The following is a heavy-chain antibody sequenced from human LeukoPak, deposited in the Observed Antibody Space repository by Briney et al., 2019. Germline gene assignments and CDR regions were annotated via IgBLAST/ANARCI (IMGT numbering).Heavy chain of an antibody. V-gene: IGHV3-15*04. Sequence: GGSLRLSCEASGFSFTDAWMTWVRQAPGKGLEWVGRIESRIDGGTTEYGAPVKGRFTISTDDSKNTLYLQMDSLKTEDTAIYYRTTSAWNYDQFDYWGQGALVTVSS. D-gene: IGHD1-7*01. CDR2: IESRIDGGTT. CDR3: TTSAWNYDQFDY. J-gene: IGHJ4*02. CDR1: GFSFTDAW.